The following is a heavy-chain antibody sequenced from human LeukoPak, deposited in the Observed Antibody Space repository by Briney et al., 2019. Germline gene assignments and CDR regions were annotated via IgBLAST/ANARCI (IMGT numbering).Heavy chain of an antibody. CDR2: IYYSGST. CDR3: ARDTFDDYYYYGMDV. CDR1: GGSISSGDYY. D-gene: IGHD3-9*01. J-gene: IGHJ6*02. V-gene: IGHV4-30-4*01. Sequence: SETLSLTCTVSGGSISSGDYYWSWIRQPPGKGLEWIGYIYYSGSTYYNPSLKSRVTISVDTSKNKFFLKLSSVTAADTAVYYCARDTFDDYYYYGMDVWGQGTTVTVSS.